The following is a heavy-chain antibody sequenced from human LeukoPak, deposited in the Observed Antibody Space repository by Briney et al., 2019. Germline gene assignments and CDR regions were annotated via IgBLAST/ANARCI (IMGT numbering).Heavy chain of an antibody. CDR1: GFTFSSYW. V-gene: IGHV3-74*01. CDR3: AASSGSYHY. D-gene: IGHD3-10*01. J-gene: IGHJ4*02. Sequence: GGSLRLSCAASGFTFSSYWMHWVRQAPGKGLVWVSRINSDGRSTSYADSVKGRFTISRDNSKNTLHLQMNSLTAEDTAVYYCAASSGSYHYWGQGTLVIVSS. CDR2: INSDGRST.